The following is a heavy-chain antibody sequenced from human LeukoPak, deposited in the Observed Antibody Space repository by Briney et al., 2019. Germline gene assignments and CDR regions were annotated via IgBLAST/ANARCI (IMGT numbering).Heavy chain of an antibody. D-gene: IGHD3-16*01. Sequence: SGPALVKPTQTLTLTCSFSGFSLSTSGMRVSWIRQAPGKALEWLARIGWDDDKYYSTFLETRLTILKDTSKNQVVLTVTNVEPADTAMYYCARFPGGHDYYYYMDVWGKGTTVTVSS. CDR1: GFSLSTSGMR. J-gene: IGHJ6*03. CDR2: IGWDDDK. V-gene: IGHV2-70*04. CDR3: ARFPGGHDYYYYMDV.